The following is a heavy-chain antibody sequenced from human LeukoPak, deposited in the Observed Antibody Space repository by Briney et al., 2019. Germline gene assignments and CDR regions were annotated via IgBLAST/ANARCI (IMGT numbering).Heavy chain of an antibody. CDR2: IYYSGST. Sequence: SETLSLICTVSGGSISSYYWSWIRQPPGKGLEWIGYIYYSGSTNYNPSLKSRVTISVDTSKNQFSLKLSSVTAADTAVYYCARGLGIVAPLDYWGQGTLVTVSS. V-gene: IGHV4-59*01. J-gene: IGHJ4*02. CDR3: ARGLGIVAPLDY. CDR1: GGSISSYY. D-gene: IGHD5-12*01.